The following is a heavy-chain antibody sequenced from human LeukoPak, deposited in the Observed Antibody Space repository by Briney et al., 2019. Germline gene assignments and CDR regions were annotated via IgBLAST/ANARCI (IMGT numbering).Heavy chain of an antibody. J-gene: IGHJ4*02. CDR1: GYTFTSYD. CDR2: MSPNSGDT. D-gene: IGHD7-27*01. V-gene: IGHV1-8*01. Sequence: ASVKVSCKASGYTFTSYDFNWVRQATGQRPEWMGWMSPNSGDTGYAQKFQDRVTMTRNTSISTAYMELSSLRSDNTAVYYCARGPPNWGYDYWGPGTLVTVSS. CDR3: ARGPPNWGYDY.